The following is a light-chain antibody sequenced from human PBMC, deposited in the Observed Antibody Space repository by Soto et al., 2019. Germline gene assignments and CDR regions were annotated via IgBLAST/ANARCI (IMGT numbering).Light chain of an antibody. Sequence: ETVMTQSPATLSVSPGKRATLSCRASQSVSSNLAWYQQKPGQAPRLLIYGSSTRATGIPARFSGRGSGTEYTLTISSLQSEDFAVYYCQPYNNWPQTFGQGTKVEI. CDR1: QSVSSN. CDR2: GSS. V-gene: IGKV3D-15*01. CDR3: QPYNNWPQT. J-gene: IGKJ1*01.